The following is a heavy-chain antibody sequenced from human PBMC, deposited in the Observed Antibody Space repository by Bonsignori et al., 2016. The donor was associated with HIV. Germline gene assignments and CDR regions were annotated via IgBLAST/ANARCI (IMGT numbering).Heavy chain of an antibody. CDR2: IYYTGSA. CDR1: GGSISTSTYY. V-gene: IGHV4-39*07. D-gene: IGHD3-22*01. Sequence: QLQLQESGPGLVKPSETLSLTCTVSGGSISTSTYYWGWIRQPPGKGLEWIGSIYYTGSAYYTPSLKSRVTISVDTSKNQFSLNLSSVTAADTAVYHCAREEDYYDSEEHYYYYYMAVWGKGPRSP. CDR3: AREEDYYDSEEHYYYYYMAV. J-gene: IGHJ6*03.